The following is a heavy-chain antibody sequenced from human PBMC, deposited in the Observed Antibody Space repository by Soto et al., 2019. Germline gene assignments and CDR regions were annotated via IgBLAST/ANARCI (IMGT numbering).Heavy chain of an antibody. J-gene: IGHJ6*02. CDR2: INAGNGNT. D-gene: IGHD3-10*01. V-gene: IGHV1-3*01. CDR1: GYTFTSYA. CDR3: ARVGRDNYGSGPAGGMDV. Sequence: QVQLEQSGAEVKKPGASVKVSCKASGYTFTSYAMHWMRQAPGQRLEWMGWINAGNGNTKYSQKFQGRVTITRDTSASTAYMELSSLRSEDTAVYYCARVGRDNYGSGPAGGMDVWGQGTTVTVSS.